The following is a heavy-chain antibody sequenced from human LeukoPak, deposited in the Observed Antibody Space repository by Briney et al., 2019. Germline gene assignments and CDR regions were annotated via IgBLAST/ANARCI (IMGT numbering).Heavy chain of an antibody. CDR3: AGGYSSGSHYYYYGMDV. V-gene: IGHV3-21*01. Sequence: GGSLRLSCAASGFTFSSYSMNWVRQAPGKGLEWVSSISSSSSYIYYADSVKGRFTISRDNAKNSLYLQMNSLRAEDTAVYYCAGGYSSGSHYYYYGMDVWGQGTTVTVSS. J-gene: IGHJ6*02. CDR2: ISSSSSYI. CDR1: GFTFSSYS. D-gene: IGHD6-19*01.